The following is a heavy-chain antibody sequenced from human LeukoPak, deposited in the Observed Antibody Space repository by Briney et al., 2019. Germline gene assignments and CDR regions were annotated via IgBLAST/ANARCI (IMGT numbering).Heavy chain of an antibody. CDR1: GGSISSYY. J-gene: IGHJ4*02. CDR3: AREGDYYDTSGYRYYFDY. D-gene: IGHD3-22*01. CDR2: ISYSGST. Sequence: PSETLSLTCTVSGGSISSYYWSWIRQPPGKGLEWIGYISYSGSTNYNPSLKSRVTISVDTSKTQFSLKLTSVTAADTAVYYCAREGDYYDTSGYRYYFDYWGQGTLVTDSS. V-gene: IGHV4-59*01.